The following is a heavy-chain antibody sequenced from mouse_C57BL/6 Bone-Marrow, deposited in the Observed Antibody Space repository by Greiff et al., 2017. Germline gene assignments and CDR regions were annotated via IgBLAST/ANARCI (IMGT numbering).Heavy chain of an antibody. Sequence: VQLQQSGAELVRPGTSVKVSCKASGYAFTNYLIEWVKQRPGQGLEWIGVINPGSGGTKYNEKFKGKATLTADKSSSTAYMQLSSLTSEDSAVYFCARSGVTTVAWYFDVWGTGTTVTVSS. D-gene: IGHD1-1*01. CDR3: ARSGVTTVAWYFDV. CDR2: INPGSGGT. V-gene: IGHV1-54*01. J-gene: IGHJ1*03. CDR1: GYAFTNYL.